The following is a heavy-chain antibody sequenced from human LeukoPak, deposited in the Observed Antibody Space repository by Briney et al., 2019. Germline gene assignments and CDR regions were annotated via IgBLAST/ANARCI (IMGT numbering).Heavy chain of an antibody. CDR3: ARDLTCSSTRCRDY. V-gene: IGHV1-69*13. CDR2: IIPIFGTA. Sequence: ASVKVSFKASGGTFSSYAIGWVRQAPGQGVEWMGGIIPIFGTANYAQKFQGRVTITADESTSTAYMELSSLRSGDTVVYYCARDLTCSSTRCRDYWGQGTLVTVSS. CDR1: GGTFSSYA. J-gene: IGHJ4*02. D-gene: IGHD2-2*01.